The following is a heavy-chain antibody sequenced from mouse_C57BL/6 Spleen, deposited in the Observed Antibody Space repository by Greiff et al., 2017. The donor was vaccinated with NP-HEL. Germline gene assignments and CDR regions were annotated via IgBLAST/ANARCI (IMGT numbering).Heavy chain of an antibody. Sequence: EVKVVESGGGLVQPGGSMKLSCVASGFTFSNYWMNWVRQSPEKGLEWVAQIRLKSDNYATHYAESVKGRFTISRDDSKSSVYLQMNNLRAEDTGIYYCTGRVSAYYPYYFDYWGQGTTLTVSS. CDR2: IRLKSDNYAT. J-gene: IGHJ2*01. CDR1: GFTFSNYW. CDR3: TGRVSAYYPYYFDY. D-gene: IGHD2-10*01. V-gene: IGHV6-3*01.